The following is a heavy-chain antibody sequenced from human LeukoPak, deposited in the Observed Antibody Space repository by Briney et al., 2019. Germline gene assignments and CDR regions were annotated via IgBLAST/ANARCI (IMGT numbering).Heavy chain of an antibody. V-gene: IGHV3-30*04. CDR3: ARIWRAYYYDSSGYYFDY. CDR1: GFTFSNYA. Sequence: PGRSLRLSCAASGFTFSNYAMHWVRQAPGKGLEWVAVISYDGSSKYYTDSVKGRFTISGDSSKTTLYLQMNSLRPEDTAVYYCARIWRAYYYDSSGYYFDYWGQGTLVTVSS. D-gene: IGHD3-22*01. J-gene: IGHJ4*02. CDR2: ISYDGSSK.